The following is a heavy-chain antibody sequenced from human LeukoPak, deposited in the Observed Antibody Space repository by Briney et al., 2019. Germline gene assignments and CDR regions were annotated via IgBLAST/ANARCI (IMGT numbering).Heavy chain of an antibody. D-gene: IGHD6-13*01. V-gene: IGHV3-7*01. CDR3: ARSIFDSSSFFDY. CDR2: IKQDGSEK. Sequence: GGSLRLSCAASGVRQAPGKGLKWVVNIKQDGSEKYYVDSVKGRITVSRDNAKNSLCLQLHSLRGEDTAVHYCARSIFDSSSFFDYWGQGTLVTVSS. CDR1: G. J-gene: IGHJ4*02.